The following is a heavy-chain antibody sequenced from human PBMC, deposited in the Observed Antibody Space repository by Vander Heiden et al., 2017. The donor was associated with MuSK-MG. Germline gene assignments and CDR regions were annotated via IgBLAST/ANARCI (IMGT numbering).Heavy chain of an antibody. J-gene: IGHJ4*02. Sequence: EVQLVESGGGLVQPGGSLRLSCSASGFTFNSYAMHWVRQAPGKGLEYVSGISSNGGSTYYADSVKVRFPISRDNSKNTLYLQMSSLRAEDTAVYYCMTTFMADKGDYWGQGTLVTVSS. CDR2: ISSNGGST. V-gene: IGHV3-64D*06. D-gene: IGHD2-15*01. CDR3: MTTFMADKGDY. CDR1: GFTFNSYA.